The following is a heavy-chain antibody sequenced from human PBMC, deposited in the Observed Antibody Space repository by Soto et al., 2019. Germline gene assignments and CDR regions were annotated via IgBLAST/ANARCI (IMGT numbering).Heavy chain of an antibody. V-gene: IGHV3-23*01. CDR1: GFICSSYD. J-gene: IGHJ3*02. CDR3: AKATATGGGAFDI. Sequence: GGSLRLSCAASGFICSSYDMSWVRQAPGKGLEWVSTILVDGRTFYVDSVKGRFTISRDNSKNTVYLQMNSLTAEDTALYYCAKATATGGGAFDICGQGTMVTVSS. D-gene: IGHD2-8*02. CDR2: ILVDGRT.